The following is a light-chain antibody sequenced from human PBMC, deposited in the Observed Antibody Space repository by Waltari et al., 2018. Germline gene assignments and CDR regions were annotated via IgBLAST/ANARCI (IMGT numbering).Light chain of an antibody. CDR1: HRVSSY. V-gene: IGKV3-11*01. J-gene: IGKJ2*01. CDR2: DAS. CDR3: QQRSNWPGT. Sequence: EIVLTQSPATLSLSPGERATLSCRASHRVSSYLAWYQQKPGQAPRLLIYDASNRATGIPARFSGSGSGTDFTLTISSLEPEDFAVYYCQQRSNWPGTFGQGTKLEIK.